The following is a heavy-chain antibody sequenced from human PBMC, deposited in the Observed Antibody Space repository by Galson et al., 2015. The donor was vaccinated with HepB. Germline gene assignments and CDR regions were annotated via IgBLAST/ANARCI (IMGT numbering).Heavy chain of an antibody. V-gene: IGHV3-23*01. Sequence: SLRLSCAASGFTFSSYAMSWVRQAPGKGLEWVSAISGSGGSTYYADSVKGRFTISRDNSKNTLYLQMNSLRAEDTAVYYCAKDIGLWWWPFDYWGQGTLVTVSS. CDR1: GFTFSSYA. J-gene: IGHJ4*02. CDR3: AKDIGLWWWPFDY. D-gene: IGHD2-21*01. CDR2: ISGSGGST.